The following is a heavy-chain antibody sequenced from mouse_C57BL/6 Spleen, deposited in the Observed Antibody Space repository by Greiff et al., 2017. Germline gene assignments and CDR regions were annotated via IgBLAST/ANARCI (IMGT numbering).Heavy chain of an antibody. Sequence: EVQLQQSGPVLVKPGASVKMSCKASGYTFTDYYMNWVKQSHGKSLEWIGVINPYNGGTSYNQKFKGEATLTVDKSSSTAYMELNSLTSEDSAVYYCARGDGPYYFDYWGQGTTLTVSS. V-gene: IGHV1-19*01. CDR1: GYTFTDYY. CDR3: ARGDGPYYFDY. J-gene: IGHJ2*01. CDR2: INPYNGGT. D-gene: IGHD2-3*01.